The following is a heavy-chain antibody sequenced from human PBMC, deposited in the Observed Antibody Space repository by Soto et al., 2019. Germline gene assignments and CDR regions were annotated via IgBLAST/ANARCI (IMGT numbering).Heavy chain of an antibody. J-gene: IGHJ4*02. V-gene: IGHV1-3*01. Sequence: ASVKVSCKASRYSFTTYALHWVRQAPGQRLEWMGWINAGNGDTKYSEKFQGRVTITRDTSANTAYMELSSLRSEDTAVYYCARDPGTGAALRAYHFDYWGQGTLVTVSS. CDR2: INAGNGDT. CDR3: ARDPGTGAALRAYHFDY. CDR1: RYSFTTYA. D-gene: IGHD1-1*01.